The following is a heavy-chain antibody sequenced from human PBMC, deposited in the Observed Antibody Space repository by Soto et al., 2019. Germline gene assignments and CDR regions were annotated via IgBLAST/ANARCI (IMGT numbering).Heavy chain of an antibody. CDR1: GFTFSSYA. J-gene: IGHJ5*02. D-gene: IGHD2-15*01. CDR2: ISGSGGST. CDR3: AKDSRVVVAATPRFDP. V-gene: IGHV3-23*01. Sequence: PGGSLRLSCAASGFTFSSYAMSWVRQAPGKGLEWVSAISGSGGSTYYADSVKGRFTISRDNSKNTLYLQMNSLRAEDTAVYYCAKDSRVVVAATPRFDPWGQGTLVTVSS.